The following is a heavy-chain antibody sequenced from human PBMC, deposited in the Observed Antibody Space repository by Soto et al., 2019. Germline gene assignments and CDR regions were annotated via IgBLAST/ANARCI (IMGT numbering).Heavy chain of an antibody. CDR1: GGSANSFYY. CDR2: IYHTGST. Sequence: PSETLSLTCSVSGGSANSFYYWSWIRQPPGKGLEWLGYIYHTGSTNYQPSLKSRVTISLDTSKNQFSLNLNSVTAADTAVYYCARWGVAMDVWGQGTTVTVSS. D-gene: IGHD3-16*01. V-gene: IGHV4-61*01. CDR3: ARWGVAMDV. J-gene: IGHJ6*02.